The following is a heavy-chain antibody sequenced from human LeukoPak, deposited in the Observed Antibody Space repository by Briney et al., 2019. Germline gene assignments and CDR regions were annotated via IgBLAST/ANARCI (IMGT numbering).Heavy chain of an antibody. CDR2: ISDDGTT. CDR3: AKSGGYGLIDY. CDR1: GGSFSGYF. D-gene: IGHD1-26*01. V-gene: IGHV4-34*01. J-gene: IGHJ4*02. Sequence: PSETLSLTCAVYGGSFSGYFWSWIRQSPGKGLEWIGEISDDGTTNYNPSLKSRVILSVDKSKSHFSLQLNSLSAADTAVYYCAKSGGYGLIDYWGQGTLVTVSS.